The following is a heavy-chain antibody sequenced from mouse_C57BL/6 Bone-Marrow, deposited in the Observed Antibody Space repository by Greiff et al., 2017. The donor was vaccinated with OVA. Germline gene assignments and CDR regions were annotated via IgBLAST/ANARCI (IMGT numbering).Heavy chain of an antibody. CDR1: GFTFSSYA. V-gene: IGHV5-9-1*02. CDR3: TRDLYYGNYEGFAY. Sequence: EVKLMESGEGLVKPGGSLKLSCAASGFTFSSYAMSWVRQTPEKRLEWVAYISSGGDYIYYADTVKGRFTISRDNARNTLYLQMSSLKSEDTAMYYCTRDLYYGNYEGFAYWGQGTLVTVSA. CDR2: ISSGGDYI. D-gene: IGHD2-1*01. J-gene: IGHJ3*01.